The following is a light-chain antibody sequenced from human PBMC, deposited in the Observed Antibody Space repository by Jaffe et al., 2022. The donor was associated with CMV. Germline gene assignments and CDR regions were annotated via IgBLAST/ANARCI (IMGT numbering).Light chain of an antibody. J-gene: IGLJ2*01. Sequence: QSALTQPASVSGSPGQSITISCTGTSSDVGSYHLVAWYQQHPGKAPKLIIYEVNKRPSGVSNRFSGSKSGNTASLTISGLQSEDEADYYCYSYAGSPTLLLFGGGTRLTVL. V-gene: IGLV2-23*02. CDR2: EVN. CDR1: SSDVGSYHL. CDR3: YSYAGSPTLLL.